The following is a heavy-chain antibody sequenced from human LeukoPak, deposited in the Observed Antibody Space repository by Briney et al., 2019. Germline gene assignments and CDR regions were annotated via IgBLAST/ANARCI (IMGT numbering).Heavy chain of an antibody. D-gene: IGHD2-15*01. J-gene: IGHJ4*02. CDR2: IKSKTDGGTT. V-gene: IGHV3-15*01. CDR1: GFTFSNAW. CDR3: TTSSVVVAAPEDY. Sequence: GGSLRLSCAASGFTFSNAWMSGVRQAPGKGLEWGGRIKSKTDGGTTDYAAPVKGRFTISRGHSKNTLYLQMNSLKTEDTAVYYCTTSSVVVAAPEDYWGQGTLVTVSS.